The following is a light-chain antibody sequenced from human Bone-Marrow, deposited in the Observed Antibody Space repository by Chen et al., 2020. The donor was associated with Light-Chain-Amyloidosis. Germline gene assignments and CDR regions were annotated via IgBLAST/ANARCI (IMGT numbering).Light chain of an antibody. J-gene: IGLJ1*01. V-gene: IGLV2-23*02. CDR3: CSYAGSTPPYV. CDR2: EVT. CDR1: STDVGSYNL. Sequence: QSALTQPASVSGSPGQSITISCTGTSTDVGSYNLVSWYQQHPDKAPTLIIYEVTKRPSGVSNRFSGSKSGNTASLTISGLQAADEADYYCCSYAGSTPPYVFGTGTKVTVL.